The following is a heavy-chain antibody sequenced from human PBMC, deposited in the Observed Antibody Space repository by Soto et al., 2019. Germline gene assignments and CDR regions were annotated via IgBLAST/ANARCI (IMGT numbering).Heavy chain of an antibody. CDR1: GFTFSSYA. Sequence: GGSLRLSCAASGFTFSSYAMSWVRQAPGKGLEWVSAISGTGAGTYYADSVKGRFTISRDNSKNTLYLQMNSLRAEDTAVYYCAKDHREPLYYYDSSGYPLDAFDIWGQGTMVTVSS. CDR2: ISGTGAGT. J-gene: IGHJ3*02. D-gene: IGHD3-22*01. V-gene: IGHV3-23*01. CDR3: AKDHREPLYYYDSSGYPLDAFDI.